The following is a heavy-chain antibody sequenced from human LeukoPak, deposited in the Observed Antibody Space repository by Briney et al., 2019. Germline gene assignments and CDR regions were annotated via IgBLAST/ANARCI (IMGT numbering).Heavy chain of an antibody. CDR1: GYTFTSYA. D-gene: IGHD6-13*01. CDR3: ARGEAAAGTYSFDY. V-gene: IGHV1-3*01. J-gene: IGHJ4*02. Sequence: ASVKVSCKPSGYTFTSYAMHWVRQAPGQRLEWMGWINAGNGNTKYSQKFQGRVTITRDTSASTAYMGLSSLRSEDTAVYYCARGEAAAGTYSFDYWGQGTLVTVSS. CDR2: INAGNGNT.